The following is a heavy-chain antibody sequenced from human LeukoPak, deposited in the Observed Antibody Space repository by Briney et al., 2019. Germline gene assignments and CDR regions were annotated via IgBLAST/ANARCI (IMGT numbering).Heavy chain of an antibody. Sequence: PGGSLRLSCAASGFTFSSYSMNWVRQAPGKGLEWVSSISSSSSYIYYADSVKGRFTISRDNAKNSLYLQMNSLRAEDTAVYYCAKDGDQVTVTKFDYWGQGTLVTVSS. CDR3: AKDGDQVTVTKFDY. D-gene: IGHD4-17*01. V-gene: IGHV3-21*04. J-gene: IGHJ4*02. CDR2: ISSSSSYI. CDR1: GFTFSSYS.